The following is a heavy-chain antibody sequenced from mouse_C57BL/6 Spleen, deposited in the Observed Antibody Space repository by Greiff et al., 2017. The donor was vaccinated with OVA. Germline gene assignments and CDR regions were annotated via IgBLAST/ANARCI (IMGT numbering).Heavy chain of an antibody. J-gene: IGHJ3*01. V-gene: IGHV1-81*01. CDR1: GYTFTSYG. D-gene: IGHD2-4*01. CDR3: ARGLNYDYDLAWFAY. Sequence: QVQLQQSGAELARPGASVKLSCKASGYTFTSYGISWVKQRTGQGLEWIGEIYPRSGNTYYNEKFKGKVTLTADKSSSTAYMELRSLTSEDSAVYFCARGLNYDYDLAWFAYWGQGTLVTVSA. CDR2: IYPRSGNT.